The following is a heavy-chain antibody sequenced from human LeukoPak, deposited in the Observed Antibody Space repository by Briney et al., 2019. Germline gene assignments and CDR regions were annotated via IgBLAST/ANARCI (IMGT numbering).Heavy chain of an antibody. Sequence: GGSLRLSCAASGFTFSTSSMTWVRQAPGKGLEWVSSISSTSYYIYYADSVKGRFTISRDSPKSSLFLQMNSLRTEDTAVYYCARVGYNFGDAFDIWGQGTMVTVSS. D-gene: IGHD5-24*01. V-gene: IGHV3-21*01. CDR2: ISSTSYYI. CDR1: GFTFSTSS. J-gene: IGHJ3*02. CDR3: ARVGYNFGDAFDI.